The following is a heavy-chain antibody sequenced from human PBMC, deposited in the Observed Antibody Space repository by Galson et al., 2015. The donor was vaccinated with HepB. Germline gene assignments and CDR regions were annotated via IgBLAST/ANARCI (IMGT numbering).Heavy chain of an antibody. CDR1: GFTFSNAW. CDR3: TTDRPPPVWFGELFPFDY. Sequence: SLRLSCAASGFTFSNAWMSWVRQAPGEGLEWVGRIKSKTDGGTTDYAAPVKGRFTISRDDSKNTLYLQMNSLKTEDTAVYYCTTDRPPPVWFGELFPFDYWGQGTLVTVSS. D-gene: IGHD3-10*01. V-gene: IGHV3-15*01. CDR2: IKSKTDGGTT. J-gene: IGHJ4*02.